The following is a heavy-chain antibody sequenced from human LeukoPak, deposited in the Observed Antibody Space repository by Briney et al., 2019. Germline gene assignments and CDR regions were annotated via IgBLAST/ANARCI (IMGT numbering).Heavy chain of an antibody. V-gene: IGHV3-73*01. CDR1: GFTFCGSA. D-gene: IGHD3-22*01. CDR2: IRSKANSYAT. J-gene: IGHJ4*02. CDR3: TSRGDSSGYSYPFDY. Sequence: GGSLRLSCAASGFTFCGSAMHWLRQASGKGLEWVGRIRSKANSYATAYAASVKGRFTLSRDESKNTAYLQMDSLKTEDTAVYYCTSRGDSSGYSYPFDYWGQGTLVTVSS.